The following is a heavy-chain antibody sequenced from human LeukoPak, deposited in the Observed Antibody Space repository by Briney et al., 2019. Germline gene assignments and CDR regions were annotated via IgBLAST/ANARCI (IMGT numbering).Heavy chain of an antibody. CDR1: GGSISSSSYY. CDR3: ARVRDEDAFDI. V-gene: IGHV4-39*01. D-gene: IGHD4/OR15-4a*01. CDR2: IYYSGST. J-gene: IGHJ3*02. Sequence: PSETLSLTCTVSGGSISSSSYYWGWIRQPPGKGLEWIGSIYYSGSTYYNPSLKSRVTISVDTSKNQFSLKLSSVTAADTAVYYCARVRDEDAFDIWGQGQWSPSLQ.